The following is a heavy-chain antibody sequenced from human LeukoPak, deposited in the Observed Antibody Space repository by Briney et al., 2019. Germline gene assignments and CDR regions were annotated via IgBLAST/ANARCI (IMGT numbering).Heavy chain of an antibody. CDR3: AREVSSSGYQFDY. J-gene: IGHJ4*02. CDR2: ISYDGSNK. CDR1: GFTFSNYG. Sequence: PGRSLRLSCAASGFTFSNYGMHWVRQAPGKGLEWVAVISYDGSNKYYADSVKGRFTISRDNSKNTLYLQMNSLRAEDTAVYYCAREVSSSGYQFDYWGQGTLVTVSS. V-gene: IGHV3-30*03. D-gene: IGHD3-22*01.